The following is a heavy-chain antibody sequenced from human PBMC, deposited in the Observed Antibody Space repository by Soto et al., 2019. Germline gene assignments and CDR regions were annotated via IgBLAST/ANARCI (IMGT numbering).Heavy chain of an antibody. J-gene: IGHJ4*02. D-gene: IGHD5-12*01. Sequence: SETLSLTCTVSGGSISSYYWSWIRQPPGKGLEWIGYIYYSGSTNYNPSLKSRVTISVDTSKNQFSLKLSSVTAADTAVYYCAREVRWLRYFDYWGQGTLVTVSS. CDR1: GGSISSYY. V-gene: IGHV4-59*01. CDR2: IYYSGST. CDR3: AREVRWLRYFDY.